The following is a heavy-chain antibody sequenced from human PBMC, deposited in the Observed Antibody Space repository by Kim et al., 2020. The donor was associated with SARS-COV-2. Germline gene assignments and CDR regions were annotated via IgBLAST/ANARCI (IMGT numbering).Heavy chain of an antibody. J-gene: IGHJ4*02. V-gene: IGHV3-30*18. D-gene: IGHD2-2*01. CDR2: IRHDGSNK. CDR3: AKDVRTEAAASDY. Sequence: GGSLRLSCTASGVIFSNYGMHWVRQAPGKGLEWVAVIRHDGSNKYYADSVKGRFTISRDNSKNTVYLQMNSLRGEDTAVYYCAKDVRTEAAASDYWGQGRLVTVSS. CDR1: GVIFSNYG.